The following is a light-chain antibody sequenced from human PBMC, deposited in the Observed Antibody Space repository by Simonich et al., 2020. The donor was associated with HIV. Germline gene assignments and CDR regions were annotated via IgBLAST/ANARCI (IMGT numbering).Light chain of an antibody. Sequence: IVLMQSPGTLSLSPGERITLSCRASQSVSSSSLAWYQHKPGLAPRLLIYDASSRATGFPDRFSGSGSGTDFTLTISTMQAEDFAVYYCQQYDNWPTFGQGTKVEIK. CDR2: DAS. CDR3: QQYDNWPT. CDR1: QSVSSSS. J-gene: IGKJ1*01. V-gene: IGKV3D-20*01.